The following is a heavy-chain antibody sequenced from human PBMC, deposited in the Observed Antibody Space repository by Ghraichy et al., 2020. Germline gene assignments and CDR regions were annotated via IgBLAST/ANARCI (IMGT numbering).Heavy chain of an antibody. Sequence: GGSLRLSCAASGFTVSTDYMTWVRQAPGKGLEGVSIIYTDDTTFYADSVKGRFTISRDNSKNTVFLQMNSLRVEDTAVYYFARGEGGSTPFDYWGQGTLVTVSS. J-gene: IGHJ4*02. CDR1: GFTVSTDY. D-gene: IGHD2-15*01. CDR2: IYTDDTT. CDR3: ARGEGGSTPFDY. V-gene: IGHV3-53*05.